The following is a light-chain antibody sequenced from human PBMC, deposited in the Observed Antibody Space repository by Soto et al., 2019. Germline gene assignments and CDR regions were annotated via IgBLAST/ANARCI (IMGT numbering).Light chain of an antibody. V-gene: IGLV1-44*01. CDR1: SSNIGSNV. J-gene: IGLJ1*01. CDR3: ATWDDSLNGYV. CDR2: SNN. Sequence: QSVLTQPPSASGTPGQRVTISCPGSSSNIGSNVVNWFQQLPGTAPKLRIYSNNQRPSGVPDRFSGSKSGTSASLAISGLQSEDEADYYCATWDDSLNGYVFGTGTKLTVL.